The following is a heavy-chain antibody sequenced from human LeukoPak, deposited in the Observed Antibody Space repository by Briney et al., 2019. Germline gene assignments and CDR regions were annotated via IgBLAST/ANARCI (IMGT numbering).Heavy chain of an antibody. V-gene: IGHV3-30*04. CDR3: ATVGAKYYYYYYYMDV. Sequence: GGSLRLSCAASGFTFSSYAMHWVRQAPGKGLEWVAVISYDGSNKYYADSVKGRFTISRDNAKNSLYLQMNSLRAEDTAVYYCATVGAKYYYYYYYMDVWGKGTTVTISS. CDR1: GFTFSSYA. CDR2: ISYDGSNK. J-gene: IGHJ6*03. D-gene: IGHD1-26*01.